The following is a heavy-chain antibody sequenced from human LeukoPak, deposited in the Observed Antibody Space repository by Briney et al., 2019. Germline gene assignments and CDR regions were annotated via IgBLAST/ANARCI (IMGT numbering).Heavy chain of an antibody. V-gene: IGHV3-23*01. CDR1: GFTFSSYW. Sequence: PGGSLRLSCAASGFTFSSYWMHWVRQAPGQGLEWVSVISGSGGSTYYADSVKGRFTISRDNSKNTLYLQMNSLGAEDTAVYYCAKDRLTGYSYGYAFDIWGQGTMVTVSS. CDR3: AKDRLTGYSYGYAFDI. J-gene: IGHJ3*02. D-gene: IGHD5-18*01. CDR2: ISGSGGST.